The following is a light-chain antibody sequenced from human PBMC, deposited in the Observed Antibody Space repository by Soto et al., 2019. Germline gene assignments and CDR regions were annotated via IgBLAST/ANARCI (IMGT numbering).Light chain of an antibody. V-gene: IGKV3D-20*02. CDR3: QQGGNWPLT. CDR2: GTS. Sequence: EIVLTQSPGTLSLSPGERVTLSCRASQSVGTNYLAWYQQKPGQAPRLVIYGTSNRATGTPDRFSGSGSGTDFTLTISSLEPEDFAVYYCQQGGNWPLTFGQGTRLEIK. J-gene: IGKJ5*01. CDR1: QSVGTNY.